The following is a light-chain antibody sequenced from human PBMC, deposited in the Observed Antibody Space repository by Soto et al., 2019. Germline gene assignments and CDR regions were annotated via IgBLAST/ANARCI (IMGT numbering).Light chain of an antibody. CDR2: TND. CDR3: LAWDDSLNGNL. Sequence: QSVLTRPPSASGTPGQRVTISCSGSSSNIESNTVYWYQQLPGMAPRLLIHTNDRRPSGVPDRFSGSKSGTSASLAISGLQSEDEADYYCLAWDDSLNGNLFGTGTKVTV. V-gene: IGLV1-44*01. CDR1: SSNIESNT. J-gene: IGLJ1*01.